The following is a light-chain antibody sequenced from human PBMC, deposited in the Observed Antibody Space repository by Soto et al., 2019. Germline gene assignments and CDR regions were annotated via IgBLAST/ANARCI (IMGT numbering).Light chain of an antibody. V-gene: IGKV1-5*01. CDR2: DVS. Sequence: IKMNQSPSTLSGYVGDRVTITCRASQSISGWLAWYQQKPGKAPKLLIYDVSSLESGVPSRFSGSGSGTEFTLAISSLQPDDFATYYCQQYNSYPWTFGQVTKAAIK. J-gene: IGKJ1*01. CDR3: QQYNSYPWT. CDR1: QSISGW.